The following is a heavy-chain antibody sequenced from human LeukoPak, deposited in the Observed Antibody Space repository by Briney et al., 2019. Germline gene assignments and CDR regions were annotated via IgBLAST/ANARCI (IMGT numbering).Heavy chain of an antibody. Sequence: PGGSLRLSCAASGFTFSSYAMSWVRQAPGKGLEWVSVIYSGGSTYYAESVKGRFTISRDNSKNTLNLQMNSLRVEDTAVYYCARYSGSQGVEYWGQGTLVTVSS. CDR2: IYSGGST. J-gene: IGHJ4*02. CDR3: ARYSGSQGVEY. D-gene: IGHD1-26*01. CDR1: GFTFSSYA. V-gene: IGHV3-66*01.